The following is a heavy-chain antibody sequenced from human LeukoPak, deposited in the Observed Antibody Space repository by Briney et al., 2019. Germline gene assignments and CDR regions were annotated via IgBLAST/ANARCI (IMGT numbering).Heavy chain of an antibody. J-gene: IGHJ4*02. CDR3: ARGHERVDY. V-gene: IGHV3-48*04. D-gene: IGHD1-1*01. CDR1: GFTFSGHN. CDR2: ISSSSSTI. Sequence: GGSLRLSCAASGFTFSGHNMSWVRQAPGKGLEWVSYISSSSSTIYYADSVKGRFTISRDNAKNSLYLQMNSLRAEDTAVYYCARGHERVDYWGQGTLVTVSS.